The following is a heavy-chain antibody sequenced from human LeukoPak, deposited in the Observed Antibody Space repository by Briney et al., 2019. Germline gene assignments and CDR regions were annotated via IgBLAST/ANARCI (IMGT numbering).Heavy chain of an antibody. CDR1: GYTFTGYY. CDR2: INPNSGGT. D-gene: IGHD6-13*01. CDR3: ARVRYSSTWPHALDY. V-gene: IGHV1-2*02. Sequence: ASVKVSCKASGYTFTGYYMHWVRQAPGQGLEWMGWINPNSGGTNYTQKFQGRVTMTRDTSISTAYMELSGLRSDDTAVYYCARVRYSSTWPHALDYWGQGTLVTVSS. J-gene: IGHJ4*02.